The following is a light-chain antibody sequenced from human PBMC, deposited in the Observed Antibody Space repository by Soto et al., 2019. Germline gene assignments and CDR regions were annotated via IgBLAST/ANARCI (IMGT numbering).Light chain of an antibody. V-gene: IGLV2-14*01. CDR2: DVS. Sequence: QSALTQPASVSGSPGQSITISCTGTSSDVGGYNYVSWYQQHPGKAPKLMIYDVSNRPSGVSNRFSGSKSGNTASLTISGLQAEYEDDYYCSSHTSSSTSVVFVGGTKLTVL. CDR1: SSDVGGYNY. J-gene: IGLJ2*01. CDR3: SSHTSSSTSVV.